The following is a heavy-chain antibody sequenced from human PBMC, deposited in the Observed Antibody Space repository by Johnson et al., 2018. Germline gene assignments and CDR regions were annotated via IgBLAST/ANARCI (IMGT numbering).Heavy chain of an antibody. Sequence: QVQLVQSGGGVVQPGRSLRLSCAASGFTFSSYGMHWVRQAPGKGLEWVAVISYDGSNKYYADSVKGRFTISGDNSKNPLYLQMNSLRAGDTAVYYCEKDPHYYDSIGAFDIWGQGTMVTVSS. V-gene: IGHV3-30*18. J-gene: IGHJ3*02. CDR2: ISYDGSNK. CDR3: EKDPHYYDSIGAFDI. CDR1: GFTFSSYG. D-gene: IGHD3-22*01.